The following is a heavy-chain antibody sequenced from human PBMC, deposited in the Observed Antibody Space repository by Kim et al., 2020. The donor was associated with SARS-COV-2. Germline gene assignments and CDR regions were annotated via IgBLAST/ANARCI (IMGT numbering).Heavy chain of an antibody. CDR2: IYHSGST. V-gene: IGHV4-4*02. CDR3: ARDGQAYYDFWSGSKTSNDAFDI. CDR1: GGSISSSNW. J-gene: IGHJ3*02. D-gene: IGHD3-3*01. Sequence: SETLSLTCAVSGGSISSSNWWSWVRQPPGKGLEWIGEIYHSGSTNYNPSLKSRVTISVDKSKNQFSLKLSSVTAADTAVYYCARDGQAYYDFWSGSKTSNDAFDIWGQGTMVTVSS.